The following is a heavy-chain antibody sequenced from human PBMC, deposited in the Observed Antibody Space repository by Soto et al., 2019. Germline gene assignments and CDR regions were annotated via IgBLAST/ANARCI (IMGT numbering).Heavy chain of an antibody. CDR3: ARDRSYGRDAFDI. CDR2: IWYDGSNK. CDR1: GFTFSSYG. V-gene: IGHV3-33*01. J-gene: IGHJ3*02. D-gene: IGHD5-18*01. Sequence: PGGSLRFSCAASGFTFSSYGMHWVRQAPGKGLEWVAVIWYDGSNKYYADSVKGRFTISRDNSKNTLYLQMNSLRAEDTAVYYCARDRSYGRDAFDIWGQGTMVTVSS.